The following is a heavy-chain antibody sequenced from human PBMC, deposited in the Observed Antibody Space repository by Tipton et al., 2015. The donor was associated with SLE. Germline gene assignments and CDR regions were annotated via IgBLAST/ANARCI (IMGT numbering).Heavy chain of an antibody. Sequence: TLSLTCTVSGGSISSHYWSWIRQPPGKGLEWIGYIYHSGRTNYNPSLKSRVTISVDTSKNQFSLKLSSVTAADTAVYYCARAVSYYDSSGYYYFDYWGQGTLVTVSS. V-gene: IGHV4-59*11. CDR3: ARAVSYYDSSGYYYFDY. D-gene: IGHD3-22*01. J-gene: IGHJ4*02. CDR1: GGSISSHY. CDR2: IYHSGRT.